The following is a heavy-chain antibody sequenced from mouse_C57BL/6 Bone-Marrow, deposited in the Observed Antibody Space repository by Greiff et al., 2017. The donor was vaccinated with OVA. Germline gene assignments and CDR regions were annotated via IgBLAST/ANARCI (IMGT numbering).Heavy chain of an antibody. V-gene: IGHV14-2*01. CDR1: GFNINDYY. CDR2: IDPEDGET. Sequence: EVQLQQSGAELVKPGASVKLSCTASGFNINDYYMHWVKQRTEQGLEWIGRIDPEDGETKYAPKFQGKATITADTSSNTAYLQLSSLTSEDTAVYYWASDQSDGDWYFDVWGTGTTVTVSS. J-gene: IGHJ1*03. CDR3: ASDQSDGDWYFDV. D-gene: IGHD2-3*01.